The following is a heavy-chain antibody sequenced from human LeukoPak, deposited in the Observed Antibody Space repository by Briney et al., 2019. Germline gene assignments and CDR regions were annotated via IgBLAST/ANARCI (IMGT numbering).Heavy chain of an antibody. CDR3: ARLLTGYTWYFDY. Sequence: QPGGSLRLSCAASGFTFSSYEMSWVRQAPGKGLEWVSYISSSGSIINNADSVKGRFTISRDNAKNSLYLQMNSLRAEDTAVYYCARLLTGYTWYFDYWGQGTLVTVSS. D-gene: IGHD7-27*01. CDR2: ISSSGSII. V-gene: IGHV3-48*03. CDR1: GFTFSSYE. J-gene: IGHJ4*02.